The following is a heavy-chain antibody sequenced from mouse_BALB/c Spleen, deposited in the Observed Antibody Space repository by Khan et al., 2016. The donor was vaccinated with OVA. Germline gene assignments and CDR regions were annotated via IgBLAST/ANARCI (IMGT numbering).Heavy chain of an antibody. CDR1: GYSITTDYA. D-gene: IGHD1-1*01. J-gene: IGHJ2*01. V-gene: IGHV3-2*02. CDR3: ARVYGGDFDY. CDR2: ISYSGHT. Sequence: EVKLEVSGPGLVKPSQSLSLTCTVTGYSITTDYAWNWIRQFPGNKLEWMGYISYSGHTTYNPSLKSRISITRDTSKNQFFLQLKSVTTEDTARYYCARVYGGDFDYWGQGTTLTVSS.